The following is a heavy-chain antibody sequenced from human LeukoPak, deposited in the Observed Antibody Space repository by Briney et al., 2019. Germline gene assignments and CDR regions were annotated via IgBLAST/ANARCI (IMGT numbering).Heavy chain of an antibody. CDR2: IYYSGST. V-gene: IGHV4-59*01. Sequence: PETLSLTCLVSGGSISSYYWSWVRQPPGKGLEWVGYIYYSGSTNYNPSLKSRVPISLDSSKNQFSLKLSSVTAADTAVYYCAREGPRYSSSGTSDYWGQGTLVTVSS. CDR1: GGSISSYY. CDR3: AREGPRYSSSGTSDY. J-gene: IGHJ4*02. D-gene: IGHD6-13*01.